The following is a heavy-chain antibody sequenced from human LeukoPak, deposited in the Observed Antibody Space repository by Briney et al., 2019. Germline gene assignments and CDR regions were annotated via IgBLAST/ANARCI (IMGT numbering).Heavy chain of an antibody. Sequence: PGRSLTLSCAASGFTFSTYTMNWVRQAPGKGLEWVSSIDNDYNYIYYADSVKGRFTISRDNAKNSLYLQMNSLRAEDTAVYYCARDFGIAVAGNNYYAMDVWGQGTAVTVS. CDR1: GFTFSTYT. D-gene: IGHD6-19*01. CDR3: ARDFGIAVAGNNYYAMDV. V-gene: IGHV3-21*01. J-gene: IGHJ6*02. CDR2: IDNDYNYI.